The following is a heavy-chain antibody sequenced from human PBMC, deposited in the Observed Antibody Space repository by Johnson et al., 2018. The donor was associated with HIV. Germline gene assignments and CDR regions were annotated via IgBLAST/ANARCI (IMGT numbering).Heavy chain of an antibody. J-gene: IGHJ3*02. CDR2: ISWNSGSI. CDR3: AKDISGTTFAFDI. Sequence: VQLVESGGGLVQPGRSLRLSCAASGFTFDDYAMHWVRQAPGKGLEWVSGISWNSGSIGYADSVTGRFTISRDNAKNSLYLQMNSLRAEDTALYYCAKDISGTTFAFDIWGQGTMVTVSS. D-gene: IGHD1-7*01. CDR1: GFTFDDYA. V-gene: IGHV3-9*01.